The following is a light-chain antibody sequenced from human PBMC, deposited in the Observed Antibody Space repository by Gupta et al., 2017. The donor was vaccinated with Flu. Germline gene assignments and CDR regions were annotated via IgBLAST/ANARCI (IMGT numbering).Light chain of an antibody. Sequence: HSSLTQPASVSGSPGQSITISSTGTPRDVVGYNYVSWYQQYPGRAPKYITYDVAKRPAGVSSRFSGNKSGNTATMTIWGLQAEDEADYYCGSDTSSSTLVFGGGTKVTVL. J-gene: IGLJ2*01. CDR3: GSDTSSSTLV. V-gene: IGLV2-14*03. CDR1: PRDVVGYNY. CDR2: DVA.